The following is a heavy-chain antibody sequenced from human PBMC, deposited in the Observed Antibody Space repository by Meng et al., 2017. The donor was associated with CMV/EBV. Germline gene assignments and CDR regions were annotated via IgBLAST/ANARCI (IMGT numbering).Heavy chain of an antibody. CDR1: GGSISSGDYN. D-gene: IGHD3-3*01. V-gene: IGHV4-30-4*08. J-gene: IGHJ6*02. CDR3: ARGISFNFGVVTLYYYYGMDV. CDR2: IYYSGST. Sequence: LSLTCTVSGGSISSGDYNWSWIRQPPGKGLEWIGYIYYSGSTYYNPSLKSRVTISVDTSKNQFSLKLSSVTAADTAVYYCARGISFNFGVVTLYYYYGMDVWGQGTTVTVSS.